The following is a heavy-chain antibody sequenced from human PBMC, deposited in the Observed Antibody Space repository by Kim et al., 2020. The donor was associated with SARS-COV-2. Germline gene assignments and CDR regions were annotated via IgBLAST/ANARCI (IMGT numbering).Heavy chain of an antibody. CDR1: GFTFGDYA. Sequence: GGSLRLSCTASGFTFGDYAMSWVRQAPGKGLEWVGFIRSKAYGGTTEYAATVKGRFTISREEYKSIAYLQMNSQKTEDTAVYYCTRVVPTGDGDPDYWGQGTMVTVSS. CDR3: TRVVPTGDGDPDY. V-gene: IGHV3-49*04. CDR2: IRSKAYGGTT. J-gene: IGHJ4*02. D-gene: IGHD2-21*02.